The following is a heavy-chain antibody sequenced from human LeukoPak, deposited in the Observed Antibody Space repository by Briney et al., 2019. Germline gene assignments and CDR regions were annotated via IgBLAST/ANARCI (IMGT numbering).Heavy chain of an antibody. J-gene: IGHJ4*02. CDR3: ARERVTTTAFDY. CDR1: GYTFTRYI. CDR2: INPGNGNT. D-gene: IGHD5-12*01. V-gene: IGHV1-3*01. Sequence: ASVKVSCKASGYTFTRYIMNWVRQAPGQRPEWMGWINPGNGNTKYSEKFQDRVTFTRDTSATTAYMVLSSLRSEDTAVYYCARERVTTTAFDYWGQGTLVTVSS.